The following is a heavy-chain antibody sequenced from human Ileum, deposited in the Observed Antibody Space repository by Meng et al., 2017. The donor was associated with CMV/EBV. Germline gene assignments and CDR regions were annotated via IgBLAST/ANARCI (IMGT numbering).Heavy chain of an antibody. J-gene: IGHJ4*02. CDR2: ISYDGSEE. D-gene: IGHD4-11*01. Sequence: GESLKISCAATGFTFSDYAFHWVRQAPGKGLAWVALISYDGSEEYYADSVKGRFTISRDSSKNSLYLQMNSLRAEDTAVYYCAKGPHYSSFFPTVPFFDYWGQGALVTVSS. V-gene: IGHV3-30*04. CDR1: GFTFSDYA. CDR3: AKGPHYSSFFPTVPFFDY.